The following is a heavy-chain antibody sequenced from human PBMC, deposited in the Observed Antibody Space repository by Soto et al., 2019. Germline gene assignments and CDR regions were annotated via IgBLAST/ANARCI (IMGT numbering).Heavy chain of an antibody. Sequence: SETLSLTCTVSGGSISSYYWSWIRQPPGKGLEWIGYIYYSGSTNYNPSLKSRVTISVDTSKNQFSLKLSSVTAADTAVYYCARAGYSNYGRYYFDYWGQGTLVTVS. CDR3: ARAGYSNYGRYYFDY. J-gene: IGHJ4*02. CDR1: GGSISSYY. CDR2: IYYSGST. D-gene: IGHD4-4*01. V-gene: IGHV4-59*01.